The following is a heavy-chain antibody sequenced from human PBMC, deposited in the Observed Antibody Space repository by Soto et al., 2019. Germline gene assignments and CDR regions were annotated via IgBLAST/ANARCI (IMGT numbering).Heavy chain of an antibody. D-gene: IGHD3-10*01. CDR3: ALWFGEESGGLDY. J-gene: IGHJ4*02. CDR2: IYYSGST. Sequence: PSETLSLTGTVSGGSISSYYWSWIRQPPGKGLEWIGYIYYSGSTNYNPSLKSRVTISVDTSKNQFSLKLSSVTAADTAVYYCALWFGEESGGLDYWGQGTLVTVSS. CDR1: GGSISSYY. V-gene: IGHV4-59*01.